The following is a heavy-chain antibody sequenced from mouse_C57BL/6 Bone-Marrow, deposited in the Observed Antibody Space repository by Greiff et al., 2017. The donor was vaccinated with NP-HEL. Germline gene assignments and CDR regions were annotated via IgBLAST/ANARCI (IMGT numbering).Heavy chain of an antibody. V-gene: IGHV1-26*01. J-gene: IGHJ2*01. CDR3: ARPTTAARLFDY. CDR1: GYTFTDYY. CDR2: INPNNGGT. Sequence: VHVKQSGPELVKPGASVKISCKASGYTFTDYYMNWVKQSHGKSLEWIGDINPNNGGTSYNQKFKGKATLTVDKSSSTAYMELRSLTSEDSAVYYCARPTTAARLFDYWGQGTTLTVSS. D-gene: IGHD1-2*01.